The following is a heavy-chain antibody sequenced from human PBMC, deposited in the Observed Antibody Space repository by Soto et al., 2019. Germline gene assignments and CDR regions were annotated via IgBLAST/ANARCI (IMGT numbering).Heavy chain of an antibody. V-gene: IGHV4-61*01. CDR3: ARAASPYFDVWGSFRS. J-gene: IGHJ5*02. CDR2: IYYSGTT. D-gene: IGHD3-16*01. Sequence: PSETLSLTCTVSRGPLSSGSYYWSWIRQSPGQGLEWIGYIYYSGTTKYNPSLKSRVSISVDTSKNQFSLRLTSLSAADTAVYYCARAASPYFDVWGSFRSWGQGTPVTVSS. CDR1: RGPLSSGSYY.